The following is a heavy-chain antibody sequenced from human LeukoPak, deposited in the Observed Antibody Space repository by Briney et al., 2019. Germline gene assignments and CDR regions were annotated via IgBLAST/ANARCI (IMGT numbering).Heavy chain of an antibody. Sequence: ASVKVSCKASGYIFTGYYMHWVRQAPGQGLEWMGIINPSGGSTSYAQKFQGRVTMTRDTSTSTVYMELSSLRSEDTAVYYCASHYYGSGSYYGYAFDIWGQGTMVTVSS. V-gene: IGHV1-46*01. CDR3: ASHYYGSGSYYGYAFDI. CDR2: INPSGGST. CDR1: GYIFTGYY. D-gene: IGHD3-10*01. J-gene: IGHJ3*02.